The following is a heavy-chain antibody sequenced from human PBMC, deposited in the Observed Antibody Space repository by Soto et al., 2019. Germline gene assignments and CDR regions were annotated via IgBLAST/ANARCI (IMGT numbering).Heavy chain of an antibody. V-gene: IGHV4-39*01. J-gene: IGHJ5*02. CDR1: GGSISSSSYY. Sequence: SETLSLTCTVSGGSISSSSYYWGWIRQPPGKGLEWIGSIYYSGSTYYNPSLKSRVTISVDTSKNQFSLKLSSVTAADTAVYYCARFCSGGSCYSDPRWFDPWGQGTLVTVSS. D-gene: IGHD2-15*01. CDR2: IYYSGST. CDR3: ARFCSGGSCYSDPRWFDP.